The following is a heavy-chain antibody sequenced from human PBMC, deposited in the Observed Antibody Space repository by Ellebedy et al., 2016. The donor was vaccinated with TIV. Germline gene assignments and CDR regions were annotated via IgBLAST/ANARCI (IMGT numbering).Heavy chain of an antibody. J-gene: IGHJ6*02. Sequence: GGSLRLSCAASGFTFSSYAMHWVRQAPGKGLEWVAVISYDGSNKYYADSVKGRFTISRDTSKNTLYLQVNSVRAEDTAVYYCARGPMTTVTTHYYYGMDVWGQGTTVTVSS. CDR3: ARGPMTTVTTHYYYGMDV. V-gene: IGHV3-30-3*01. CDR1: GFTFSSYA. CDR2: ISYDGSNK. D-gene: IGHD4-11*01.